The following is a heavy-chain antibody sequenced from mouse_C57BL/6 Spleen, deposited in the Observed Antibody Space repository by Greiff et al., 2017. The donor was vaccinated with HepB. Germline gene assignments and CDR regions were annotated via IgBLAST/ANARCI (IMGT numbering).Heavy chain of an antibody. CDR3: AREGLGQDAMDY. Sequence: QVQLQQSGPELVKPGASVKISCKASGYAFSSSWMNWVKQRPGKGLEWIGRIYPGDGDTNYNGKFKGKATLTADKSSSTAYMQLSSLTSEDSAVYFCAREGLGQDAMDYWGQGTSVTVSS. J-gene: IGHJ4*01. D-gene: IGHD4-1*01. CDR1: GYAFSSSW. V-gene: IGHV1-82*01. CDR2: IYPGDGDT.